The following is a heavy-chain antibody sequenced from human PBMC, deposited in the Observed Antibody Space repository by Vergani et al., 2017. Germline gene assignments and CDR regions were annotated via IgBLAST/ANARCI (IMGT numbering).Heavy chain of an antibody. CDR1: GFTVSSNY. J-gene: IGHJ6*02. V-gene: IGHV3-53*02. CDR3: ATGIAAAGYYYYGMDV. CDR2: ISSGGST. Sequence: EVQLVETGGGLIQPGGSLRLSCAASGFTVSSNYMSWVRQAPGKGLEWVSVISSGGSTYYADSVKGRFTISRDNSKNTLYLQMNSLRAEDTAVYYCATGIAAAGYYYYGMDVWGQGTTVTVSS. D-gene: IGHD6-13*01.